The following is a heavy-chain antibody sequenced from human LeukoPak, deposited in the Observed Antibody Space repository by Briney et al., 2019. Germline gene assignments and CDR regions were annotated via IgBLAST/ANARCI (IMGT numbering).Heavy chain of an antibody. J-gene: IGHJ3*02. CDR1: GFTFSSYS. CDR3: ARVKAGRLPRGVDAFDI. D-gene: IGHD6-19*01. CDR2: ISSSSSYI. Sequence: GGSLRLSCAASGFTFSSYSMNWVRQAPGKGLEWVSSISSSSSYIYYADSVKGRFTISRDNAKNSLYLQMNSLRAEDTAVYYCARVKAGRLPRGVDAFDIWGQGTMVTVSS. V-gene: IGHV3-21*01.